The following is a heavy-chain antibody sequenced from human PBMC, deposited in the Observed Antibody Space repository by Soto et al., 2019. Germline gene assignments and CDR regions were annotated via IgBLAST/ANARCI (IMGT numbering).Heavy chain of an antibody. D-gene: IGHD6-19*01. J-gene: IGHJ4*02. CDR2: IYSGGST. Sequence: PGGSLRLSCAASGFTVSSNYMSWVRQAPGKGLEWVSVIYSGGSTYYADSVKGRFTISRDNSKNTLYLQMNSLRAEDTAVYYCAKTPRQWLVYFDYWGQGAPVTVSS. CDR1: GFTVSSNY. V-gene: IGHV3-53*01. CDR3: AKTPRQWLVYFDY.